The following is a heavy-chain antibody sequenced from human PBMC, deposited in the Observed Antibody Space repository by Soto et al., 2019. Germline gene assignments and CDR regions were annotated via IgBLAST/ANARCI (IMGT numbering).Heavy chain of an antibody. Sequence: QVQVQESGPGLVKASDTLSLTCRVSGYFISSSHWWGWIRQPPGKGLEWIGHINYSGSFYHDPSLTSRVTRSLDTSKHQFSLRLSSVTAVDTAVYYCARIATTTLGGPIDYWGRGTLVTVSS. CDR3: ARIATTTLGGPIDY. V-gene: IGHV4-28*05. CDR1: GYFISSSHW. D-gene: IGHD4-4*01. J-gene: IGHJ4*02. CDR2: INYSGSF.